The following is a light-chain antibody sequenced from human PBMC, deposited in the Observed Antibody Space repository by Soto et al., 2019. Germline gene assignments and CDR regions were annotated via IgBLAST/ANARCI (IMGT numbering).Light chain of an antibody. CDR1: RTDAGGYNY. V-gene: IGLV2-14*01. Sequence: QSVLTQPASMSGSPGQSITISCTGTRTDAGGYNYVSWYQQHPAKVPKLLIYEVSNRPSGGSNRFSGSKSGSTASLTISGLQPEDEGDYYCSSYTRSNTWVFGGGTKLTVL. CDR3: SSYTRSNTWV. J-gene: IGLJ3*02. CDR2: EVS.